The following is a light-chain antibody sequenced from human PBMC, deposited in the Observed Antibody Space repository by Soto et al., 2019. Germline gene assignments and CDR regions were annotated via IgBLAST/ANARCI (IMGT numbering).Light chain of an antibody. Sequence: EIVITHSPTTLSVSPGERVTLSCRASQSVTTNLAWYQQKPGQTPRLLIYGASTRATGIPARFSGSGSGTEFTLTISSLQSEDFAVYYCQQYNNWFGTFGQGTKVDIK. CDR1: QSVTTN. J-gene: IGKJ1*01. CDR2: GAS. CDR3: QQYNNWFGT. V-gene: IGKV3-15*01.